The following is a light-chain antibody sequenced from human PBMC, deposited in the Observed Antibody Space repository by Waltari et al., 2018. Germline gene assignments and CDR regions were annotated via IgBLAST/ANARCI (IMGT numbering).Light chain of an antibody. V-gene: IGLV2-23*02. Sequence: QSALTQPASVSRSPGQSITISSPGTSRDVGGYSYVYCYQHHPGRAPKLMIYDVSERPSGVSNHFSGSKSGNTASLTISGLQAEDEADYYCCSYAGSSTLIFGGGTKLTVL. CDR3: CSYAGSSTLI. J-gene: IGLJ2*01. CDR1: SRDVGGYSY. CDR2: DVS.